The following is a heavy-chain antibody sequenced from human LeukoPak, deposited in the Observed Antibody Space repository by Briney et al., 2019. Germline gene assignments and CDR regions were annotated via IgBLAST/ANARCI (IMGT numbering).Heavy chain of an antibody. J-gene: IGHJ4*02. D-gene: IGHD3-10*01. CDR3: ASPHGSGSYYNPKL. CDR2: IYPGDSDS. CDR1: GFSFTNYW. V-gene: IGHV5-51*01. Sequence: GESLKISCKASGFSFTNYWIGWVRQTPGKGLEWMGIIYPGDSDSRYSPSFQGQVTISADRSISTTYLQWSSLKASDTAMYYCASPHGSGSYYNPKLWGQGTLVTVSS.